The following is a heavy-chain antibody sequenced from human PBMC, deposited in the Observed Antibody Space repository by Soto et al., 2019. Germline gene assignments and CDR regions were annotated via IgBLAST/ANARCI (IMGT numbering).Heavy chain of an antibody. D-gene: IGHD3-16*01. CDR3: ARHPFGGYAFDS. Sequence: PSETLSVTCTVSGASINSNVHYWGWVRQSPGKGLEWIASVFYTGSPYHNPSLESRVSISVDTSDNQFSLKVTSVTAADTGIYYCARHPFGGYAFDSWGQGTLVTVSS. CDR2: VFYTGSP. CDR1: GASINSNVHY. J-gene: IGHJ4*02. V-gene: IGHV4-39*01.